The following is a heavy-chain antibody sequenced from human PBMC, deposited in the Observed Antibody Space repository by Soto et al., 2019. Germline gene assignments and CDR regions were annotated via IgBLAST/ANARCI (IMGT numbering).Heavy chain of an antibody. D-gene: IGHD6-19*01. CDR3: AKGKTSGWYYFDY. CDR2: ISASGRDT. Sequence: GGSLRLSCVASGFTFSNYAMSWVRQAPGKGLEWVSGISASGRDTYYADSVKDRFTISRDSFKNTLYLQMNSLRAEDTGTYYCAKGKTSGWYYFDYWGQGALVTVS. CDR1: GFTFSNYA. V-gene: IGHV3-23*01. J-gene: IGHJ4*02.